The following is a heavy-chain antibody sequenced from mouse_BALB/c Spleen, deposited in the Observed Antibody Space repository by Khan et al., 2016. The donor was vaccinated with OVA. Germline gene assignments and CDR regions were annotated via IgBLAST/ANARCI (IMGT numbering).Heavy chain of an antibody. CDR2: INPSNGGT. CDR1: GYTFTSYY. D-gene: IGHD2-2*01. V-gene: IGHV1S81*02. Sequence: QVQLQQSGAELVKPGASVKLSCKASGYTFTSYYMYWVKQRPGQGLEWIGEINPSNGGTNFNEKFKSKATLTVDKSSSTSYMQLSSLTSEDSAVYYCTRSGYGSFAYWGQGTLSLSLQ. J-gene: IGHJ3*01. CDR3: TRSGYGSFAY.